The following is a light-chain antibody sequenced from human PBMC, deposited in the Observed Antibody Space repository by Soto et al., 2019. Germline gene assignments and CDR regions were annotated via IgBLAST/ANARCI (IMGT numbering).Light chain of an antibody. V-gene: IGKV3-20*01. J-gene: IGKJ4*01. CDR3: PQYGSSPFT. CDR2: GAS. CDR1: QSVSSSS. Sequence: EIVLTQSPATLSLSPGERATLSCRASQSVSSSSLAWYQQKPGQAPRLLIYGASSRATGIPGTFSGSGSGTDFTLTISRLEPEDFAVYYCPQYGSSPFTFGGGTKVDIK.